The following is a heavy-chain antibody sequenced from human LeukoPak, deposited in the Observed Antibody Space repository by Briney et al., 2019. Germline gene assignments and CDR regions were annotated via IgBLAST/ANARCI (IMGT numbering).Heavy chain of an antibody. D-gene: IGHD3-22*01. Sequence: SVKVSCKASGGTFSSYAISWVRQAPGQGLEWMGGIIPIFGTANYAQKFQGRVTITADESTSTAYMELSSLRSEDTAVYYCASGTMIVVDPYFDYWGQGTLVTVSS. V-gene: IGHV1-69*13. CDR1: GGTFSSYA. CDR2: IIPIFGTA. CDR3: ASGTMIVVDPYFDY. J-gene: IGHJ4*02.